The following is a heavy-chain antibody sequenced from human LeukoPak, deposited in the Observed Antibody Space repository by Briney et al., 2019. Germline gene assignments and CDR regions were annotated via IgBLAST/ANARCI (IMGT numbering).Heavy chain of an antibody. D-gene: IGHD3-10*01. CDR1: GYTFTSYG. CDR2: ISAYNGNT. V-gene: IGHV1-18*01. CDR3: ASGNFYGSGSYYDY. Sequence: ASVKVSCKASGYTFTSYGISWVRQAPGQGLEWMGWISAYNGNTNYAQKLQGRVTMTTDTSTSTAYMELRSLRADDTAVYCCASGNFYGSGSYYDYWGQGPLVTVSS. J-gene: IGHJ4*02.